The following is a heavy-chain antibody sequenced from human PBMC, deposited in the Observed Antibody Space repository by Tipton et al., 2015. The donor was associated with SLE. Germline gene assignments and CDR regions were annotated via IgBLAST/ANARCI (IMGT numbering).Heavy chain of an antibody. CDR2: IFYSGST. Sequence: TLSLTCTVSGGSISSGSYSWGWIRQPPGKGLEWIGSIFYSGSTSYNPSLKSRVTISVDTSKNQFSLKLSTVTAADTAVYYCARRNQITMVRGVMYYFDYWGQGTLVTVSS. V-gene: IGHV4-39*01. D-gene: IGHD3-10*01. CDR3: ARRNQITMVRGVMYYFDY. CDR1: GGSISSGSYS. J-gene: IGHJ4*02.